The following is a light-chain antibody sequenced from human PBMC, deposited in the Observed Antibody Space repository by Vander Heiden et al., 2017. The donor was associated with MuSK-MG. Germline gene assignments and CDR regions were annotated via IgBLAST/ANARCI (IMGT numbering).Light chain of an antibody. CDR3: QQYISYSAT. J-gene: IGKJ1*01. CDR2: KAS. V-gene: IGKV1-5*03. CDR1: QSISSW. Sequence: DIQMTQSPSTLSASVGDRVTITCRASQSISSWLAWYQQKPGKAPKLLISKASSLESGVPSRFSGSGSGTEFTLTISSLQPDDFASYYCQQYISYSATFGQGTKVEIK.